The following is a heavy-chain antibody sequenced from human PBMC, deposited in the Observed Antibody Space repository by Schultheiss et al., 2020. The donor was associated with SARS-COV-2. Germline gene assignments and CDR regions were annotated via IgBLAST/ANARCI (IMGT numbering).Heavy chain of an antibody. V-gene: IGHV3-30*18. CDR2: ISYDGSNK. J-gene: IGHJ4*02. CDR3: AKGGGVLLWFGELLFDY. Sequence: GGSLRLSCAASGFTFSSCAISWVRQAPGKGLEWVAVISYDGSNKYYADSVKGRFTISRDNAKNSLYLQMNSLRAEDTAVYYCAKGGGVLLWFGELLFDYWGQGTLVTVSS. CDR1: GFTFSSCA. D-gene: IGHD3-10*01.